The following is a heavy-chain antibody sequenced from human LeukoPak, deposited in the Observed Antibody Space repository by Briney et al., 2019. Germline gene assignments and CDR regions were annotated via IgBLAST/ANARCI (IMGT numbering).Heavy chain of an antibody. CDR3: ATLPFPLVYSGYATYYYYYMDV. CDR1: GYTFTGYY. Sequence: ASVKVSCKASGYTFTGYYMHWVRQAPGQGLEWMGWINPNSGGTNYAQKFQGRVTMTRDTSISTAYMELSRLRSDDTAVYYCATLPFPLVYSGYATYYYYYMDVWGKGTTVTVSS. V-gene: IGHV1-2*02. D-gene: IGHD5-12*01. CDR2: INPNSGGT. J-gene: IGHJ6*03.